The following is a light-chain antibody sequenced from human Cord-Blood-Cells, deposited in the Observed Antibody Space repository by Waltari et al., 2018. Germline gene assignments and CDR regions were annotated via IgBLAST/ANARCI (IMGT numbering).Light chain of an antibody. CDR1: QSVSSN. Sequence: EIVMTQSPPTLSVSPGERATLSCRASQSVSSNLAWYQQKHGQAPRLLIYGASTRATGIPARFSGSGSGTEFTLTISSLQSEDFAVYYCQQYNNWPRTFGQGTKVEIK. J-gene: IGKJ1*01. CDR3: QQYNNWPRT. V-gene: IGKV3-15*01. CDR2: GAS.